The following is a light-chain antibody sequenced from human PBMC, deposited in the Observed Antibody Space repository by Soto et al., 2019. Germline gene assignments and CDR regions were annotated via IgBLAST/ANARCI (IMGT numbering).Light chain of an antibody. V-gene: IGKV3-11*01. CDR1: RRVSSY. Sequence: ETVLTHSPATLSFSPLYIATLSFSSSRRVSSYLAWYQQKAGQAPRLLIYDASNRAAGTPARFSGSGSGTAFTLTISSLEPEDFATYYCQKSYSTPLNFGGGTKVDIK. J-gene: IGKJ4*01. CDR2: DAS. CDR3: QKSYSTPLN.